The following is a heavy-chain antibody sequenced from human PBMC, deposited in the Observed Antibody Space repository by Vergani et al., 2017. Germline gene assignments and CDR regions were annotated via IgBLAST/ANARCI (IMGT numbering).Heavy chain of an antibody. CDR1: EFTFSNYA. J-gene: IGHJ4*02. CDR2: ISGSGVSA. CDR3: AKQYFVSRNYRFDY. V-gene: IGHV3-23*01. Sequence: EVQLLESGGGLVQPGGSLRLTCEASEFTFSNYAMNWVRQAPGKGLEWVSGISGSGVSAYYTDSVKGRFTISRDNSKNMLFLQMNNLRTEDTAIYYCAKQYFVSRNYRFDYWGQGTLVTVSS. D-gene: IGHD3-9*01.